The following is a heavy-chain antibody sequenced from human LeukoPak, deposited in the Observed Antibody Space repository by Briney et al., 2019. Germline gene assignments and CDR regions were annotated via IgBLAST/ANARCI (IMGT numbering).Heavy chain of an antibody. CDR2: ISAYNGNT. CDR1: GYTFTSYG. V-gene: IGHV1-18*01. CDR3: ARDLLYYDSSGKPPGDY. J-gene: IGHJ4*02. D-gene: IGHD3-22*01. Sequence: ASVKVSCKASGYTFTSYGISRVRQAPGQGLEWMGWISAYNGNTKYAQKLQGRVTMTTDTSTSTACMELRSLRSDDTAVYYCARDLLYYDSSGKPPGDYWGQGTLVTVSS.